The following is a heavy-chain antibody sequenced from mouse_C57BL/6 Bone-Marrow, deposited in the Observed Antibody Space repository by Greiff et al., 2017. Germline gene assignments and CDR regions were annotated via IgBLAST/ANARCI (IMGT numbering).Heavy chain of an antibody. CDR2: IYPGSGST. V-gene: IGHV1-55*01. Sequence: QVQLQQPGAELVKPGASVKLSCKASGYTFTSYWITWVKQRPGQGLEWIGDIYPGSGSTNYTEKFKSKATLTVDTSSSTAYMQLSSLTSEDSAVYYGASDYYGNFYFDYWGQGTTLTVSS. CDR1: GYTFTSYW. J-gene: IGHJ2*01. CDR3: ASDYYGNFYFDY. D-gene: IGHD2-1*01.